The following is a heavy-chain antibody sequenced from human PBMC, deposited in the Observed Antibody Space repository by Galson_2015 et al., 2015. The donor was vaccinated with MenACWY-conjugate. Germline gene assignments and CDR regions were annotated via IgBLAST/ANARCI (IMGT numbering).Heavy chain of an antibody. J-gene: IGHJ4*02. D-gene: IGHD6-19*01. Sequence: QSGAEVKKPGESLKISWTASGYRFSTNWIGWVRQMPGKDLEWMGIIFPADSDTRYSPSFQGQVTISADKSTSTAYLQWSSLRASDTGIYYCAMSTATGWYVRLDSWGQGTLVTVSS. CDR1: GYRFSTNW. CDR2: IFPADSDT. CDR3: AMSTATGWYVRLDS. V-gene: IGHV5-51*01.